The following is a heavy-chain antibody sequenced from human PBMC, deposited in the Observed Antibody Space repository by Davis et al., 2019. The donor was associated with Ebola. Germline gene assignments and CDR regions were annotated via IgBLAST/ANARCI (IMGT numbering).Heavy chain of an antibody. CDR3: ARGNVEMATSFDY. Sequence: PSETLSLTCAVYGGSFSGYYWSWIRQPPGKGLEWIGEINHSGSTNYNPSLKSRVTISVDTSKNQFSLKLSSVTAADTAVYYCARGNVEMATSFDYWGQGTLVTVSS. D-gene: IGHD5-24*01. V-gene: IGHV4-34*01. J-gene: IGHJ4*02. CDR2: INHSGST. CDR1: GGSFSGYY.